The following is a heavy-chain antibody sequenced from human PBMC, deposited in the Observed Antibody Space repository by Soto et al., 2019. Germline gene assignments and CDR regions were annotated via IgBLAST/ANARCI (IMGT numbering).Heavy chain of an antibody. CDR1: GFSFSSYA. Sequence: QLLESGGGLVQPGGSLRLSCEASGFSFSSYALSWVRQAPGKRLEWVSTFSAGGRAYYADSVKGRFTNAKDTSKNTLRLQASSLRAEDTAVYYCAKESMPQHYGDTLFAYWGQGTRVTVSS. J-gene: IGHJ4*02. CDR2: FSAGGRA. V-gene: IGHV3-23*01. CDR3: AKESMPQHYGDTLFAY. D-gene: IGHD4-17*01.